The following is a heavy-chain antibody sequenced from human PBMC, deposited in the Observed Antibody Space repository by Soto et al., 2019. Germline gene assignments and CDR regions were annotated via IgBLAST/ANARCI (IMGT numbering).Heavy chain of an antibody. Sequence: WTWIRQTPGTGLEWIGSIYFSGSTNYNPSLKGRVTISVDTSKSQFSLQLSSVIAADTAMYYCARELSYGMDVWGQGTTVTVSS. CDR3: ARELSYGMDV. V-gene: IGHV4-59*01. J-gene: IGHJ6*02. CDR2: IYFSGST.